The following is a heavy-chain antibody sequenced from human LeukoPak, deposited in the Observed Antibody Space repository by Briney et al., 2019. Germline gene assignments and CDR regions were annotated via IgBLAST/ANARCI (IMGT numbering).Heavy chain of an antibody. CDR1: DGSISSYY. Sequence: PSETLSLTCTVSDGSISSYYWSWIRQPPGKGLEWIGYIYYSGSTNYNPSLKSRVTISLDTSKNQFSLKLTSVTAADTAVYYCARETLGTTVVLFDYWGQGTLVTVSS. CDR2: IYYSGST. V-gene: IGHV4-59*08. CDR3: ARETLGTTVVLFDY. D-gene: IGHD4-23*01. J-gene: IGHJ4*02.